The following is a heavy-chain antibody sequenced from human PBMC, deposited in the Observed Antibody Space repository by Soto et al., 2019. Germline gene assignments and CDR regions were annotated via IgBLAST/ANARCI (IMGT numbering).Heavy chain of an antibody. Sequence: QVQLVESGGGVVQPGRSLRLSCAASGFTFSSYGMHWVRQAPGKGLEWVAVIWYDGSNKYYADSVKGRFTISRDNSKNALFLQMNSLRAEDMAVYYCARDGRGSSHYVDYCGQGSLVTVSS. CDR2: IWYDGSNK. CDR1: GFTFSSYG. D-gene: IGHD3-16*01. V-gene: IGHV3-33*01. CDR3: ARDGRGSSHYVDY. J-gene: IGHJ4*02.